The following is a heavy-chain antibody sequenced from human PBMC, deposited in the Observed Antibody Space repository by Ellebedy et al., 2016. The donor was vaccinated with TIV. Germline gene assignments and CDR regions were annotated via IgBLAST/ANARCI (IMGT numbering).Heavy chain of an antibody. CDR1: RFSFRSYW. D-gene: IGHD4-17*01. CDR2: INQDESQR. Sequence: GGSLRLSCAASRFSFRSYWMSWVRQAPGRGLEWVANINQDESQRYYVDSVKGRFTISRANTKSSLYLQMNNLSAEDSAVYYCATDGSYGDFRSPAHAFERWGQGTMVSVSS. V-gene: IGHV3-7*01. CDR3: ATDGSYGDFRSPAHAFER. J-gene: IGHJ3*02.